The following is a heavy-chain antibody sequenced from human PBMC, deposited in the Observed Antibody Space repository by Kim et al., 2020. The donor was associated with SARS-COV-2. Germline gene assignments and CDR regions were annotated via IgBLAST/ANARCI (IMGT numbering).Heavy chain of an antibody. V-gene: IGHV4-59*13. CDR1: GGSISSYY. Sequence: SETLSLTCTVSGGSISSYYWSWIRQPPGKGLEWIGYIYYSGSTNYNPSLKSRVTISVDTSKNQFSLKLRSVTAADTAVYYCARDLGRRIFGVVIANYGMDVWGQGTTVTVSS. D-gene: IGHD3-3*01. J-gene: IGHJ6*02. CDR3: ARDLGRRIFGVVIANYGMDV. CDR2: IYYSGST.